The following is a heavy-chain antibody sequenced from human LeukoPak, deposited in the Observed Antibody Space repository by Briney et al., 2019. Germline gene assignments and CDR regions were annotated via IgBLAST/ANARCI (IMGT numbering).Heavy chain of an antibody. D-gene: IGHD4-17*01. CDR3: AKPASGDYPFDY. CDR2: ISGSGDST. Sequence: PGGSLRLSCAASGFTFSSYAINWVRQAPGKGLEWVSGISGSGDSTYYADSVKGRFTISTDNSKNTLYLQMNSLRAEDTAVYYCAKPASGDYPFDYWGQGTLVTVSS. V-gene: IGHV3-23*01. CDR1: GFTFSSYA. J-gene: IGHJ4*02.